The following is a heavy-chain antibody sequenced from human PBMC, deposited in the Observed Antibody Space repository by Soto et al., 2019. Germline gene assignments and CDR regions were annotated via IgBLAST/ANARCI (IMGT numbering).Heavy chain of an antibody. CDR3: ARGRSSSPIYYYYYYYMDV. CDR2: INHSGST. V-gene: IGHV4-34*01. J-gene: IGHJ6*03. CDR1: GGSFSGYY. Sequence: SETLSLTCAVYGGSFSGYYWSWIRQPPGKGLEWIGEINHSGSTNYNPSLKSRITISEDTSKNQYSLKLSSVTAADTAVYFCARGRSSSPIYYYYYYYMDVWGKGTTVTVSS. D-gene: IGHD6-6*01.